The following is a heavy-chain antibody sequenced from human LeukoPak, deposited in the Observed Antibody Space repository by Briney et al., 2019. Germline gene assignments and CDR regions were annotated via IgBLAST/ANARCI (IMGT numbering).Heavy chain of an antibody. CDR2: ISISGGST. J-gene: IGHJ4*02. Sequence: GGSLRLSCAASGFTFSSYAMSWVRQAPGKGLEWVSAISISGGSTYYADSVKGRFTISRDNSKNTLYLQMSSLRAEDTAVYYCAKGIKWELPFDYWGQGTLVTVSS. CDR1: GFTFSSYA. V-gene: IGHV3-23*01. CDR3: AKGIKWELPFDY. D-gene: IGHD1-26*01.